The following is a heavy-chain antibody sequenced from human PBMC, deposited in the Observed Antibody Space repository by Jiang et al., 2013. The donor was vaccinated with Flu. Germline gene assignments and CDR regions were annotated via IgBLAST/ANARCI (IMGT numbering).Heavy chain of an antibody. Sequence: QLVESGGGLVQPGGSLRLSCAASGFTFSSYWMSWVRQAPGKGLEWVANIKQDGSEKYYVDSVKGRFTISRDNAKNSLYLQMNSLRAEDTAVYYCARVNYYDSSGYPGIFDYWGQGTLVTVSS. D-gene: IGHD3-22*01. CDR1: GFTFSSYW. CDR2: IKQDGSEK. V-gene: IGHV3-7*03. CDR3: ARVNYYDSSGYPGIFDY. J-gene: IGHJ4*02.